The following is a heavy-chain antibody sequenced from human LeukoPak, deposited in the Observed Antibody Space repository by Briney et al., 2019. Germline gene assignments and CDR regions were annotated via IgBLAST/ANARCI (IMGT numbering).Heavy chain of an antibody. Sequence: GGSLRLSCAASGFTFSSYAMSWVRQAPGKGLEWGSLISGSGDKTYYADSVKGRFTICRDNSKNTLYLQVNSLRADDTAVYYCAKDKYNFWSGSNYYYMDVWGKGTTVTVSS. V-gene: IGHV3-23*01. J-gene: IGHJ6*03. CDR2: ISGSGDKT. CDR1: GFTFSSYA. D-gene: IGHD3-3*01. CDR3: AKDKYNFWSGSNYYYMDV.